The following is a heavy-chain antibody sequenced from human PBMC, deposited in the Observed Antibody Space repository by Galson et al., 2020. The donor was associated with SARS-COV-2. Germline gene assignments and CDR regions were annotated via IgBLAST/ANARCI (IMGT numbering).Heavy chain of an antibody. CDR2: IYYSGST. CDR3: AKLAEGRRTSEDY. Sequence: ETSETLSLTCTVSGGSISSGGYYWSWIRQHPGKGLEWIGYIYYSGSTYYNPSLKSRVTISVDTSKRQFSLKLASVTAADSAIYYCAKLAEGRRTSEDYWGRGALVSVSS. CDR1: GGSISSGGYY. J-gene: IGHJ4*02. V-gene: IGHV4-31*03. D-gene: IGHD1-7*01.